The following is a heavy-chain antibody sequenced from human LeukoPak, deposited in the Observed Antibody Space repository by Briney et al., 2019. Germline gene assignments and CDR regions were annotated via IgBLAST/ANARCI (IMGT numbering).Heavy chain of an antibody. CDR1: GFTSNDAW. D-gene: IGHD1-26*01. CDR3: VTDSGSYPD. Sequence: GGSLRLSCAASGFTSNDAWMSWVRQAPGKGLDWVGRIKTKTDGGTTDYAAPVKGRFTISRDDLKNTLYLQMNSLKTEDTGAYYCVTDSGSYPDWGQGTLVTVSS. V-gene: IGHV3-15*01. J-gene: IGHJ4*02. CDR2: IKTKTDGGTT.